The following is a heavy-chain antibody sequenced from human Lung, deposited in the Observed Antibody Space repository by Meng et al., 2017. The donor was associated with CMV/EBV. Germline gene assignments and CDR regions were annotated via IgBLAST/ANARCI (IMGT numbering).Heavy chain of an antibody. D-gene: IGHD3-3*01. Sequence: GGSLRLXCAASGFTFSDYAMHWVRQAPGKGLEWVAITSYNENIKNYADSVKGRFTISRDNSKNILYLQMNTLRPEDTAVYYCARDYYDFWSGLPHYWGQGXLVTVSS. CDR3: ARDYYDFWSGLPHY. CDR1: GFTFSDYA. CDR2: TSYNENIK. J-gene: IGHJ4*02. V-gene: IGHV3-30-3*01.